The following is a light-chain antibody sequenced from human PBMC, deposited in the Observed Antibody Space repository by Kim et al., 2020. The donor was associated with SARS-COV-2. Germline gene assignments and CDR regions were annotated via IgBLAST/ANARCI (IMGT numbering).Light chain of an antibody. CDR2: AAS. CDR1: QSVRNNH. Sequence: GGRVAPACRASQSVRNNHLAWYQHDTGQPPRLLIYAASSRATGSPARFSGGGSGTDFTLAMSRLEPEDFAVDYCQQYVHFLCAFGEGTKLEI. V-gene: IGKV3-20*01. J-gene: IGKJ2*02. CDR3: QQYVHFLCA.